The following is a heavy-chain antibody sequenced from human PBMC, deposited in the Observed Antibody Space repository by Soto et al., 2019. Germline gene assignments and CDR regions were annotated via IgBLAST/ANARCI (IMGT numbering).Heavy chain of an antibody. CDR1: GGTFSMHG. D-gene: IGHD1-1*01. CDR3: ATERSAQYFDY. CDR2: IMPTFGSA. J-gene: IGHJ4*02. Sequence: GASVKVSGKASGGTFSMHGIACVLQVPGQGLEWVGGIMPTFGSATYAPRFQGRVTISADKSTSTAYMELRSLRSEDTAVYYCATERSAQYFDYWGQGTLVTVSS. V-gene: IGHV1-69*06.